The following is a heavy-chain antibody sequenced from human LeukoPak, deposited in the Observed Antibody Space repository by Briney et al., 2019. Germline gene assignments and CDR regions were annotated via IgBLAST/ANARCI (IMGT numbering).Heavy chain of an antibody. CDR3: ARDRVLGYCSSTSCYGVAFDI. J-gene: IGHJ3*02. V-gene: IGHV4-59*01. CDR2: IYYSGST. D-gene: IGHD2-2*01. Sequence: SETLSLTCTVSGGSISSYYWSWNRQPPGKGLEWIGYIYYSGSTNYNPSLKSRVTISVDTSKNQFSLKLSSVTAADTAVYYCARDRVLGYCSSTSCYGVAFDIWGQGTMVTVSS. CDR1: GGSISSYY.